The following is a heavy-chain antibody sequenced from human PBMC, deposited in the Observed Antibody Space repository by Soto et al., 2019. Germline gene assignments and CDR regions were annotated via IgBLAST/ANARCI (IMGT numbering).Heavy chain of an antibody. CDR1: GGSFSGYY. CDR3: ARGGNVGAFDI. Sequence: QVQLQQWGAGLLKPSETLSLTCAVYGGSFSGYYWSWIRQPPGKGLEWIGEINHSGITNYNPSLMNRVTISVDTSKNHFSLKLSYVTAADTAVYYCARGGNVGAFDIWGQGTMVTVSS. D-gene: IGHD1-26*01. V-gene: IGHV4-34*01. J-gene: IGHJ3*02. CDR2: INHSGIT.